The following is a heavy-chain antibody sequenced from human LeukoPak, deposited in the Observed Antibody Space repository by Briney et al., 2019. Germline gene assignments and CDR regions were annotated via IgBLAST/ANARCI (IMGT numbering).Heavy chain of an antibody. Sequence: PGGSLRLSCAASGFTFSDYYMTWIRQAPGKGLEWVSYISSSGTTVYYADSVKGRFTISRDNSKNTLYLQMNSLRAEDTAVYYCAKDPPGFPDYWGQGTLVTVSS. CDR2: ISSSGTTV. CDR3: AKDPPGFPDY. J-gene: IGHJ4*02. V-gene: IGHV3-11*01. CDR1: GFTFSDYY.